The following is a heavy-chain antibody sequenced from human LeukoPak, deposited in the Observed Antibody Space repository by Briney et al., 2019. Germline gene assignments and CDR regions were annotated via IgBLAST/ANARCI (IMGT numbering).Heavy chain of an antibody. Sequence: PSETLSLTCTVSGGSASSGSYYWSWIRQPPGKGLEWIGYIYYSGSTNYNPSLKSRVTISVDTSKNQFSLKLSSVTAADTAVYYCARLTIFEVVPLTYYFDYWGQGTLVTVSS. V-gene: IGHV4-61*01. CDR3: ARLTIFEVVPLTYYFDY. CDR1: GGSASSGSYY. D-gene: IGHD3-3*01. CDR2: IYYSGST. J-gene: IGHJ4*02.